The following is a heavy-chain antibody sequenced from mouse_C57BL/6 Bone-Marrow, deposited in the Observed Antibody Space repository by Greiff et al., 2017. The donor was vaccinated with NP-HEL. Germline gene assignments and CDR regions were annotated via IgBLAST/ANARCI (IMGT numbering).Heavy chain of an antibody. D-gene: IGHD2-2*01. Sequence: EVQLQESGGDLVKPGGSLKLSCAASGFTFSSYGMSWVRQTPDKRLEWVATISSGGSYTYYPDSVKGRFTISRDNAKNTLYLQMSSLKSEDTAMYYCARHKGLRRGFAYWGQGTLVTVSA. V-gene: IGHV5-6*01. J-gene: IGHJ3*01. CDR3: ARHKGLRRGFAY. CDR2: ISSGGSYT. CDR1: GFTFSSYG.